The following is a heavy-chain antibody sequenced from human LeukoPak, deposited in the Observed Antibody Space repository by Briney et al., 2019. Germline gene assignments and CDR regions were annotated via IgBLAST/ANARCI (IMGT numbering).Heavy chain of an antibody. CDR2: INPNSGGT. D-gene: IGHD2-21*01. CDR1: GYTFTGYY. J-gene: IGHJ5*02. Sequence: ASVKVSCKASGYTFTGYYMHWVRQAPGQGLEWMGWINPNSGGTNYAQKFQGRVTMTRDTSISTAYMELSRLRSDDAAVYYCARDLNAYCGGDCNTWGQGTLVTVSS. CDR3: ARDLNAYCGGDCNT. V-gene: IGHV1-2*02.